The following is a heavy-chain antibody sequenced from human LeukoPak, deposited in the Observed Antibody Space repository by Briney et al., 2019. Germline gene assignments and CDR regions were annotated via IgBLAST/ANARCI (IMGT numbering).Heavy chain of an antibody. J-gene: IGHJ4*02. CDR1: GFTFSSYG. CDR3: ARERIILNDWLLWTVDY. D-gene: IGHD3-9*01. Sequence: GGSLRLSCAASGFTFSSYGMHWVRQAPGKGLEWVAVIWYDGSNKYYADSVKGRFTISRDNSKNTLYLQKNSLRAEDTAVYYCARERIILNDWLLWTVDYWGQGTLVTVSS. CDR2: IWYDGSNK. V-gene: IGHV3-33*01.